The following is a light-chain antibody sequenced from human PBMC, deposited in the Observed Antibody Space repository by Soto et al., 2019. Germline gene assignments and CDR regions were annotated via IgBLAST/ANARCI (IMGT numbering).Light chain of an antibody. CDR1: QNIHTN. J-gene: IGKJ5*01. Sequence: EIVMTQSRATLSLPPVERATLSCRAVQNIHTNLAWYQQKPGQAPRLLFYGASTGATGLPARFSGSGSGTEFTLTIKSLQPEDCAVYYCQQYYNWPRTFGQGTRLEIK. V-gene: IGKV3-15*01. CDR2: GAS. CDR3: QQYYNWPRT.